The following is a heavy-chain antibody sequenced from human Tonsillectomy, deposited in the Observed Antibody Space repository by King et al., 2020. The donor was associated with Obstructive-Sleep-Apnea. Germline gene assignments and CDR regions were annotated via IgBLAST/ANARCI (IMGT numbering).Heavy chain of an antibody. Sequence: VQLVESGGGVVQPGRSLRLSCAASGFTFSSYGMHWVRQAPGKGLEWVAVIWYDGSNKYYADSVKGRFTISRDNSKNTLYLQMNSLRAEDTAVYYCARTQYYYDSSGYHDAFDIWGQGTMVTVPS. CDR3: ARTQYYYDSSGYHDAFDI. J-gene: IGHJ3*02. V-gene: IGHV3-33*01. D-gene: IGHD3-22*01. CDR1: GFTFSSYG. CDR2: IWYDGSNK.